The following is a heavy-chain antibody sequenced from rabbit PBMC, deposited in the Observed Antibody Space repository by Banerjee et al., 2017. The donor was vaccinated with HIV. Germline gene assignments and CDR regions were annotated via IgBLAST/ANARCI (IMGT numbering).Heavy chain of an antibody. V-gene: IGHV1S40*01. Sequence: QSLEESGGDLVKPGASLTLTCTASGFSFSSGYYMCWVRQAPGKGLEWIGCIYGGSSGNTDYANWAKGRFTISKTSSTTVTLQMTSLTAADTATYFCARDTTWYYYGMDLWGPGTLVTVS. CDR1: GFSFSSGYY. CDR2: IYGGSSGNT. D-gene: IGHD7-1*01. J-gene: IGHJ6*01. CDR3: ARDTTWYYYGMDL.